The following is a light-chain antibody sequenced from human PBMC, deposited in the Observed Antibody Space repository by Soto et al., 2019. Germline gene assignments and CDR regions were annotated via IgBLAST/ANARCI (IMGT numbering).Light chain of an antibody. CDR1: SANIGGTNY. CDR3: ASWDDRLGAVI. Sequence: QSVLTQPPSASGTPGQRVFISCSGSSANIGGTNYAYWYQQLPGAAPKLLMHSNNLRPSGVPERISGSKSGTSASLAISGLRSEDEAVYYCASWDDRLGAVIFXGGTKVTVL. CDR2: SNN. V-gene: IGLV1-47*02. J-gene: IGLJ2*01.